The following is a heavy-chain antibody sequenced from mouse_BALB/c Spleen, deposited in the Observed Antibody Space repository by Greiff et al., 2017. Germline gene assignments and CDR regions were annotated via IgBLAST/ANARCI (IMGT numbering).Heavy chain of an antibody. CDR1: GYTFTDYA. J-gene: IGHJ2*01. Sequence: QVQLKQSGAELVRPGVSVKISCKGSGYTFTDYAMHWVKQSHAKSLEWIGVISTYYGDASYNQKFKGKATMTVDKSSSTAYMELARLTSEDSAIYYCARSYGSSYRDFDYWGQGTTLTVSS. D-gene: IGHD1-1*01. CDR3: ARSYGSSYRDFDY. V-gene: IGHV1S137*01. CDR2: ISTYYGDA.